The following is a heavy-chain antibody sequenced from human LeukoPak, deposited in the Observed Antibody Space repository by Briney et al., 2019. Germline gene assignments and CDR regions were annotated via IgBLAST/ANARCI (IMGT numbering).Heavy chain of an antibody. CDR2: IYYSGST. CDR1: GGSISSSSYY. CDR3: ARGATTAGLRFDF. V-gene: IGHV4-39*07. D-gene: IGHD6-13*01. Sequence: SETLSLTCTVSGGSISSSSYYWGWIRQPPGKGLEWIGSIYYSGSTYYNPSLSSRVTISEDTSKNQLSLRLSSVTAADTVVYYCARGATTAGLRFDFWGQGALVTVSS. J-gene: IGHJ4*02.